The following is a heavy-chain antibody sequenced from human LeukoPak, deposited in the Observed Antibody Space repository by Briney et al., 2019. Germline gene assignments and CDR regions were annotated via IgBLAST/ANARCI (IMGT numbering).Heavy chain of an antibody. J-gene: IGHJ6*03. Sequence: GGSLRLSCAASGFTVSSNYMSWVRQAPGKGLEWVSVIYSGGSTYYADSVKGRFTISRDNSKNTLYLQMNSLRAEDTAVYYCARDRSGKQWRGNKNYYYMDVWAKGPRSPSP. D-gene: IGHD6-19*01. CDR2: IYSGGST. CDR1: GFTVSSNY. CDR3: ARDRSGKQWRGNKNYYYMDV. V-gene: IGHV3-53*01.